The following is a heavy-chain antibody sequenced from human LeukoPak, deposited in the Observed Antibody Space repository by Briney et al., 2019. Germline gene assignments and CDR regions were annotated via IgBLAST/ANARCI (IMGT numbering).Heavy chain of an antibody. CDR3: AKVRDPVWYGYFDY. CDR2: ISGSGGST. V-gene: IGHV3-23*01. D-gene: IGHD3-10*01. Sequence: GGSLRLSCAASGFTFSSYAMSWVRQAPGKGLEWVSAISGSGGSTYYADSVKGRFTISRDNFKNTLYLQMNSLRAEDTAVYYCAKVRDPVWYGYFDYWGQGTLVTVSS. J-gene: IGHJ4*02. CDR1: GFTFSSYA.